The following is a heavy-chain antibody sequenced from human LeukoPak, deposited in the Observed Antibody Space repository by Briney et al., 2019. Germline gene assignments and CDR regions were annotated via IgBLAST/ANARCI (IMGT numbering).Heavy chain of an antibody. Sequence: ASVKVSCKASGYTFTSYGISWVRQAPGQGLEWMGWISAYNGNTNYAQKLQGRVTMTTDTSTSTAYMELRSLRSDDTAVYYCARDPGSGWSKGNYYFDYWGQGTLVTVSS. J-gene: IGHJ4*02. CDR1: GYTFTSYG. CDR3: ARDPGSGWSKGNYYFDY. V-gene: IGHV1-18*01. CDR2: ISAYNGNT. D-gene: IGHD6-19*01.